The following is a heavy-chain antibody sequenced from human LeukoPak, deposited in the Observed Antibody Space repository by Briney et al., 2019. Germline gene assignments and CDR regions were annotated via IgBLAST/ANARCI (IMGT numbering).Heavy chain of an antibody. CDR2: ISGSGGST. V-gene: IGHV3-23*01. J-gene: IGHJ3*02. D-gene: IGHD3-9*01. CDR1: GFTFSSYA. Sequence: GGSLRLSCAASGFTFSSYAMSWVRQAPGKGLEWVSAISGSGGSTYYADSVKGRFTISRDNSKNTLYLQMNSLRAEDSAVYYCAKTLRRVNDAFDIWGQGTMVTVSS. CDR3: AKTLRRVNDAFDI.